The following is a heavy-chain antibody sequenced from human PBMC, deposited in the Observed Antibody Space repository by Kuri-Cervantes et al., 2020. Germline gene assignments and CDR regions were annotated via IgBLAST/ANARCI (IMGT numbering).Heavy chain of an antibody. CDR1: GGTFSSYS. D-gene: IGHD6-13*01. V-gene: IGHV1-69*06. J-gene: IGHJ1*01. CDR2: IIPIFGTA. CDR3: AREAPTMYSSSWYGSGGIGGFQH. Sequence: SVKVSCKASGGTFSSYSISWVRQAPGQGLEWMGGIIPIFGTANYAQKFQGRVTITADKSPSTAYMELSSLRSEDTAVYYCAREAPTMYSSSWYGSGGIGGFQHWGQGTLVTVSS.